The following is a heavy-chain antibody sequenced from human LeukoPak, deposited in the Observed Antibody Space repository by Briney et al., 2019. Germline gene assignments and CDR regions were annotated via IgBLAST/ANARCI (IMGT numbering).Heavy chain of an antibody. Sequence: ASVKVSCKASGYTFTSSGITWVRQAPGQGLEWMGWISPYTGNTNYAQKLQGRVTMTTDTSTSTAYMELRSLRSDDTAVYYCARGAEFITMADLRRNWFDPWGQGTLVTVS. CDR2: ISPYTGNT. CDR1: GYTFTSSG. D-gene: IGHD3-10*01. V-gene: IGHV1-18*01. J-gene: IGHJ5*02. CDR3: ARGAEFITMADLRRNWFDP.